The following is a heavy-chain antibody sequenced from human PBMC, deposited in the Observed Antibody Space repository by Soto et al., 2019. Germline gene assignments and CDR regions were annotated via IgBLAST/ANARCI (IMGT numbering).Heavy chain of an antibody. Sequence: EVQLVESGGGLVQPGGSLRLSCAASGFTFSSYWMSWVRQAPGKGLEWVANIKQDGSEKYYVDSVKGRFTISRDNAKNSLYLQMNSLRAGDTAVYYCARVQGVRGVIIRGYYYYGMDVWGQGTTVTVSS. J-gene: IGHJ6*02. CDR3: ARVQGVRGVIIRGYYYYGMDV. V-gene: IGHV3-7*03. CDR1: GFTFSSYW. D-gene: IGHD3-10*01. CDR2: IKQDGSEK.